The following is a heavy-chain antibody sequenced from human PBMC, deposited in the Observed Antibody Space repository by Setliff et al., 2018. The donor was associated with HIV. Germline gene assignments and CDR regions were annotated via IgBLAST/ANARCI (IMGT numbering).Heavy chain of an antibody. V-gene: IGHV1-69-2*01. CDR2: VDPKNGET. J-gene: IGHJ6*03. CDR1: GYTFSDYY. Sequence: ASVKVSCKVSGYTFSDYYIHWVQQAPGKGLEWMGHVDPKNGETIYAERFQGRVTMTADTSTDTAYMELSSLRPEDTAVYYCATGTIEGLTRYDYYYMDVWGKGTTVTVSS. D-gene: IGHD3-3*01. CDR3: ATGTIEGLTRYDYYYMDV.